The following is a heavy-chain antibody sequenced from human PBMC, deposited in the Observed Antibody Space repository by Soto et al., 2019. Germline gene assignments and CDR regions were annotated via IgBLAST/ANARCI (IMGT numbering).Heavy chain of an antibody. D-gene: IGHD3-22*01. CDR2: INHSGST. Sequence: PSETLSLTCAVYGGSFSGYYWSWIRQPPGKGLEWIGEINHSGSTNYNPSLKSRVTISVDTSKNQFSLKLSSVTAADTAVYYCARGKTRGGYPYYYYYYGMDVWGQGTTVTVS. CDR1: GGSFSGYY. CDR3: ARGKTRGGYPYYYYYYGMDV. J-gene: IGHJ6*02. V-gene: IGHV4-34*01.